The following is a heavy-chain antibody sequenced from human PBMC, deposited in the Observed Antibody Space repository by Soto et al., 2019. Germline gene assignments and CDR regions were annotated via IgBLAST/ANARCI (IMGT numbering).Heavy chain of an antibody. CDR2: IYSSGYT. CDR3: ARQVEEDFWTGYYHYYMDV. CDR1: GGSISGYY. J-gene: IGHJ6*03. D-gene: IGHD3-3*01. V-gene: IGHV4-59*08. Sequence: QVPLPESGPGLVKPSETLSLTCSVSGGSISGYYWCWIRQAPGKGLEWIGYIYSSGYTNYNTSLQSRVNISLDTSKNQFSLRLSSVTAADTAVYYCARQVEEDFWTGYYHYYMDVWGKGTTVTVSS.